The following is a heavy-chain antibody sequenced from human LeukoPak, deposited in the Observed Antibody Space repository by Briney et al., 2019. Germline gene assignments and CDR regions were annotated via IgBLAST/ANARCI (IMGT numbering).Heavy chain of an antibody. CDR2: INHSGST. J-gene: IGHJ4*02. CDR1: GGSFSGYY. Sequence: SETLSLTCAVYGGSFSGYYWSWIRQPPGKGLEWIGEINHSGSTNYNPSLKSRVTISVDTSKNQFSLKLSSVTAADTAVYYCARHKNRYSGSHRGTRGYFDYWGQGTLVTVSS. CDR3: ARHKNRYSGSHRGTRGYFDY. V-gene: IGHV4-34*01. D-gene: IGHD1-26*01.